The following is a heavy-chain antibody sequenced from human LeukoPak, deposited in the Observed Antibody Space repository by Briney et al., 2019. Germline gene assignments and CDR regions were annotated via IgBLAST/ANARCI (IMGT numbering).Heavy chain of an antibody. CDR3: ARGVSEDYFYYYYYMDV. CDR1: GGSISSSSYY. D-gene: IGHD2/OR15-2a*01. V-gene: IGHV4-39*07. J-gene: IGHJ6*03. CDR2: IYYSGST. Sequence: SETLSLTCTVSGGSISSSSYYWGWIRQPPGKGLEWIGSIYYSGSTYYNPSLKSRVTISVATSKNQSSLKLSSVTAADTAVYYCARGVSEDYFYYYYYMDVWGKGNTVTVSS.